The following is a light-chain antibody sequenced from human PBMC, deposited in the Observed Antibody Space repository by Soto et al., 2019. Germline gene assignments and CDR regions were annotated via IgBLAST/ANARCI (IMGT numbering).Light chain of an antibody. CDR3: QHYDSYPIT. CDR2: KAS. J-gene: IGKJ5*01. Sequence: DIQMTQSPSTLSASVGDRVTITCRASQTISSWLAWYQQKPGKAPKLLIFKASSLDSGVPSRFSGSGSGTEFTLTISSLQPDDFGTYYCQHYDSYPITFGQWTRLEIK. CDR1: QTISSW. V-gene: IGKV1-5*03.